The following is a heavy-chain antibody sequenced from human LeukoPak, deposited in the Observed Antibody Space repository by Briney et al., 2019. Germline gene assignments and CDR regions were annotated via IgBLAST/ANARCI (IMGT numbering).Heavy chain of an antibody. Sequence: SETLSLTCTVSGGSISSGGYYWSWIRQPAGKGLEWIGRIYTSGSTNYNPSLKSRVTMSVDTSKNQFSLKLSSVTAADTAVYYCARDVAAAGLGDDAFDIWGQGTMVTVSS. CDR1: GGSISSGGYY. V-gene: IGHV4-61*02. J-gene: IGHJ3*02. CDR2: IYTSGST. D-gene: IGHD6-13*01. CDR3: ARDVAAAGLGDDAFDI.